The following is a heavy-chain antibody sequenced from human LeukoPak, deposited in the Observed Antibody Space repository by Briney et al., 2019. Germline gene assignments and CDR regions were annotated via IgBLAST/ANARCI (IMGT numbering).Heavy chain of an antibody. D-gene: IGHD2/OR15-2a*01. J-gene: IGHJ5*02. CDR2: ISYDGSNK. V-gene: IGHV3-30-3*01. CDR3: AREYYPNWFDP. Sequence: GRSLRLSCAASGFTFSSYAMHWVRQAPGKGLEWVAVISYDGSNKYYADSVKGRFTLSRDNSKNTLYLQMNSLRAEDTAVYYCAREYYPNWFDPWGQGTLVTVSS. CDR1: GFTFSSYA.